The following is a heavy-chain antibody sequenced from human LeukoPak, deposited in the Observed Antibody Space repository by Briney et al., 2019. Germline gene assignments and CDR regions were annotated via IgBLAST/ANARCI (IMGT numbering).Heavy chain of an antibody. CDR3: ARSGNSYDC. D-gene: IGHD2-15*01. V-gene: IGHV3-64*01. CDR2: ISSNGENT. Sequence: PGGSLRLSCAASGFTFSRYPMHWVRQAPGKGLEYVAAISSNGENTSYANSVKGRFTISRDNSNNTLYLQMGSLRAEDMAVYYCARSGNSYDCWGQETLVTVSS. CDR1: GFTFSRYP. J-gene: IGHJ4*02.